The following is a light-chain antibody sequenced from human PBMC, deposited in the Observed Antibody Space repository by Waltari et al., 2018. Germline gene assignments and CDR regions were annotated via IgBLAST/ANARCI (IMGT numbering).Light chain of an antibody. J-gene: IGLJ2*01. CDR3: QSYDSSLSGSV. V-gene: IGLV1-40*01. CDR1: SSNIGAGYD. Sequence: QSVLTQPPSVSGAPGQRVTISCTGSSSNIGAGYDVHWYQQLPGTAPKLLIYCNSNRPSGVPDRFSCSKSGTSASLAITGLQAEDEADYYCQSYDSSLSGSVFGGGTKLTVL. CDR2: CNS.